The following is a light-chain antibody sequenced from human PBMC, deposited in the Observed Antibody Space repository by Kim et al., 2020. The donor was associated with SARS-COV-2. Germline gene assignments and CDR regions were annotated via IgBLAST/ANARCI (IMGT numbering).Light chain of an antibody. Sequence: QLVLTQSPSASASLGASVKLTCTLSSGHSSYAIAWHQQQPEKGPRYLMKLNSDGSHSKGDGIPDRFSGSSSGAERYLTISSRQSEDEADYYCQTWGTGDVVFGGGTQLTVL. CDR2: LNSDGSH. J-gene: IGLJ2*01. V-gene: IGLV4-69*01. CDR3: QTWGTGDVV. CDR1: SGHSSYA.